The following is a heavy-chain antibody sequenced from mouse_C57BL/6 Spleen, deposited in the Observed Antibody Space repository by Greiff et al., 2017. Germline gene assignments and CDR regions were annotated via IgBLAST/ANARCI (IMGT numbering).Heavy chain of an antibody. CDR2: IDPSDSYT. D-gene: IGHD2-1*01. V-gene: IGHV1-59*01. Sequence: QVQLQQPGAELVRPGTSVKLSCKASGYTFTSYWMHWVKQRPGQGLEWIGVIDPSDSYTNYNQKFKGKATLTVDTSSSTAYMQLSSLTSEDSAVYYCAREGDGNQLWAMGYWGQGASVTVAS. CDR3: AREGDGNQLWAMGY. J-gene: IGHJ4*01. CDR1: GYTFTSYW.